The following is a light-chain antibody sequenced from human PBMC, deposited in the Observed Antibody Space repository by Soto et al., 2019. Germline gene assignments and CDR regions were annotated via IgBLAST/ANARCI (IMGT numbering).Light chain of an antibody. V-gene: IGKV3-15*01. CDR1: QSVSSY. Sequence: VLTQSPATLSLSPGERATLSCRASQSVSSYLAWYQQKPGQAPRLLIYDASTRATGIPVRFRGSGSGTEFTLTISSLQSEDSAVYYCHQYNSWPRGTFGPGTKVEIK. CDR3: HQYNSWPRGT. CDR2: DAS. J-gene: IGKJ3*01.